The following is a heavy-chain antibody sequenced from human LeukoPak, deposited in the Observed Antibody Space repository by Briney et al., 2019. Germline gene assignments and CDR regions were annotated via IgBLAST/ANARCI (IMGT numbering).Heavy chain of an antibody. Sequence: PSETLSLTCTVSGGSISSGDYYWSWIRQPPGKGLEWTGYIYYSGSTYYNPSLKSRVTISVDTSKNQFSLKLSSVTAADTAVYYCARDFVRFASTGHYYYGMDVWGKGTTVTVSS. CDR2: IYYSGST. CDR1: GGSISSGDYY. CDR3: ARDFVRFASTGHYYYGMDV. V-gene: IGHV4-30-4*01. J-gene: IGHJ6*04. D-gene: IGHD5/OR15-5a*01.